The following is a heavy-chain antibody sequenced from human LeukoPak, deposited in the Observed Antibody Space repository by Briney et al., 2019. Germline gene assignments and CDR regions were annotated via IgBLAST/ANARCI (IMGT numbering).Heavy chain of an antibody. D-gene: IGHD6-6*01. V-gene: IGHV3-15*01. J-gene: IGHJ4*02. Sequence: GGSLRLSCAASGFTVTHVYLSWARQAPGKGLEWVGRIISEPDGGATDYAGPVTGRFTISRDAAKNMLYLQMNSLKIEDTAVYYCTTDRVTPIRPIFDSWGQGTLVTVSS. CDR3: TTDRVTPIRPIFDS. CDR2: IISEPDGGAT. CDR1: GFTVTHVY.